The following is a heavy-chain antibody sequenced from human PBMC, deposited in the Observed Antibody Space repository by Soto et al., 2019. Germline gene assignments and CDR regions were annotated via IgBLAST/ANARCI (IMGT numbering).Heavy chain of an antibody. CDR1: GFTFRSYW. J-gene: IGHJ5*02. Sequence: GGSLRLPCAASGFTFRSYWMQWVRQAPGKGLVWVSWINSDGSSTNYADSVKGRFTISRDNAKNTLYLQMNSLRAEDTAVYYCAKGMLWFGELLSGYNWFDPWGQGTLVXVSS. V-gene: IGHV3-74*01. CDR3: AKGMLWFGELLSGYNWFDP. CDR2: INSDGSST. D-gene: IGHD3-10*01.